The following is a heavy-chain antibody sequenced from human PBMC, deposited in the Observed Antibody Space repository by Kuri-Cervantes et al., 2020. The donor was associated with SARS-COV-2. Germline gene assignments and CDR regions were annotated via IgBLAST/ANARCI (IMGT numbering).Heavy chain of an antibody. CDR3: ASDRYGYDTNDYHFDS. CDR1: GGSVSSSGYY. CDR2: TYYSGTT. D-gene: IGHD5-12*01. V-gene: IGHV4-61*08. J-gene: IGHJ4*02. Sequence: ESLKISCTVSGGSVSSSGYYWTWIRQPQGKGLEWIGHTYYSGTTKYNPPLKSRVTISIDTSKNQFSLKLNTVSAADTAVYYCASDRYGYDTNDYHFDSWGQGTMVTVSS.